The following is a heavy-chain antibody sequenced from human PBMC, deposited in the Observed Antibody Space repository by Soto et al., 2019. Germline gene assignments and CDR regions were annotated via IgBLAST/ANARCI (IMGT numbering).Heavy chain of an antibody. J-gene: IGHJ4*02. CDR1: GFTFSSYG. D-gene: IGHD2-2*01. Sequence: QVQLVESGGGVVQPGRSLRLSCAASGFTFSSYGMHWVRQAPGKGLEWVAVISYDGSNKYYADSVKGRFTISRDNSKNTLYLQMNSLRAEDTAVYYCAKDRGGCISTSCYPRAAAGRWFDYWGQGNLVTVSS. V-gene: IGHV3-30*18. CDR3: AKDRGGCISTSCYPRAAAGRWFDY. CDR2: ISYDGSNK.